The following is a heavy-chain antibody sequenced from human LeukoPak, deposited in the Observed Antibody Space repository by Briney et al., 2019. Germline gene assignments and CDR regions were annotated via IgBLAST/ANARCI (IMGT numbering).Heavy chain of an antibody. CDR3: ARENGLRYFDWLIDY. CDR1: GFNFSSYG. J-gene: IGHJ4*02. Sequence: GGSLRLSCAASGFNFSSYGMHWVRQAPGKGLEWVAVIWYDGSNKYYADSVKGRFTISRDNSKNTLYLQMNSLRAEDTAVYYCARENGLRYFDWLIDYWGQGTLVTVSS. V-gene: IGHV3-33*01. CDR2: IWYDGSNK. D-gene: IGHD3-9*01.